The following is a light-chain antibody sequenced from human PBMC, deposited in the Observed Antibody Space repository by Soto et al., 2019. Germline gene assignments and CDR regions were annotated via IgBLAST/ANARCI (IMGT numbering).Light chain of an antibody. Sequence: QSVLTQPPSASGTPGQRVTISCSGSSSNIGSNYVYWHQQLPGTAPKLLIYRNNQRPSGVPDRFSGSKSGTSASLAISGLRSEDEADYYCAAWDDSLSPHVVFGGGTKVTV. CDR3: AAWDDSLSPHVV. V-gene: IGLV1-47*01. CDR1: SSNIGSNY. J-gene: IGLJ2*01. CDR2: RNN.